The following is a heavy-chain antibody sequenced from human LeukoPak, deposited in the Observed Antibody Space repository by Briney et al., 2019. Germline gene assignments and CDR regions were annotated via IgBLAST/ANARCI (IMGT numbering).Heavy chain of an antibody. CDR3: ASYRSDILAYFDY. J-gene: IGHJ4*02. D-gene: IGHD3-9*01. CDR2: IYHSGST. CDR1: GYSISSGYY. V-gene: IGHV4-38-2*02. Sequence: SETLSLTCTVSGYSISSGYYWGWIRQPPGKGLEWIGSIYHSGSTYYNPSLKSRVTISVDTSKNQFSLKLSSVTAADTAVYYCASYRSDILAYFDYWGQGTLVTVSS.